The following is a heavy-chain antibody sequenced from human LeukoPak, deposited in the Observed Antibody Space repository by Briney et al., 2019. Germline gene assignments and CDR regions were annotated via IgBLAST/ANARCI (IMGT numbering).Heavy chain of an antibody. CDR3: ASRGIAVAGKRFDP. Sequence: ASVKVSCKASGYTFTDYYMHWVRQAPGRGLEWMGWINPNSGGTDYAQKFQGRVTMTRDTPISTAYMELSSLRSDDTAVYYCASRGIAVAGKRFDPWGQGTLVTVSS. CDR1: GYTFTDYY. D-gene: IGHD6-19*01. V-gene: IGHV1-2*02. J-gene: IGHJ5*02. CDR2: INPNSGGT.